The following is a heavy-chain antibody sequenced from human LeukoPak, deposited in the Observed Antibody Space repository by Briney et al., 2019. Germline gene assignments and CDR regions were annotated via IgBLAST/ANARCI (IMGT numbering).Heavy chain of an antibody. CDR1: GFTFSSNG. V-gene: IGHV3-48*04. Sequence: PGGSLRLSCAASGFTFSSNGMNWVRQAPGKGLEWVSGISWNSGSIGYADSVKGRFTISRDNAKNSLYLQMNSLRAEDTAVYYCARDYSRWGFNWFDPWGQGTLVTVSS. D-gene: IGHD7-27*01. J-gene: IGHJ5*02. CDR2: ISWNSGSI. CDR3: ARDYSRWGFNWFDP.